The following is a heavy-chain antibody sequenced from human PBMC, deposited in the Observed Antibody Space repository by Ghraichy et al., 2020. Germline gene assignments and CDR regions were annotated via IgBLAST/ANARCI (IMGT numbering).Heavy chain of an antibody. V-gene: IGHV4-34*01. D-gene: IGHD4-23*01. Sequence: SETLSLTCAVYGGSFSGYYWSWIRQPPGKGLEWIGEINHSGSTNYNPSLKSRVTISVDTSKNQFSLKLSSVTAADTAVYYCARVGATVVRTRYFDYWGQGTLVTVSS. CDR2: INHSGST. CDR1: GGSFSGYY. CDR3: ARVGATVVRTRYFDY. J-gene: IGHJ4*02.